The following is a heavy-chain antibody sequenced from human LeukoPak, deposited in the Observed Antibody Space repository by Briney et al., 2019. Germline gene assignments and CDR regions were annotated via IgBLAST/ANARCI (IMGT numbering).Heavy chain of an antibody. D-gene: IGHD2-15*01. Sequence: PGGSLTLSCAASGFTFSSYAMSWVRQAPGKGLEWVSAISGSGGSTYYADSVKGRFTISSDNSKNTLYLQMNSLRAEDTAVYYCANTLGVVAIYYYYGMDVWGQGTTVTVSS. CDR2: ISGSGGST. J-gene: IGHJ6*02. CDR3: ANTLGVVAIYYYYGMDV. CDR1: GFTFSSYA. V-gene: IGHV3-23*01.